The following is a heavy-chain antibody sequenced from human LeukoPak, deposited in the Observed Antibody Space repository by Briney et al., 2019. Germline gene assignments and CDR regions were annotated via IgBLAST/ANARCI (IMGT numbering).Heavy chain of an antibody. V-gene: IGHV3-49*04. Sequence: PGRSLRLSWTGSGYTFGDYAMSWVRQSAGKGLEWVSLIRCKAFGGATEYAASVKGRFTISRDDSKSIANLQMNSLKTEDTAMYYCTRDGVTLDYWGQGTLVTVSS. J-gene: IGHJ4*02. D-gene: IGHD4-23*01. CDR2: IRCKAFGGAT. CDR3: TRDGVTLDY. CDR1: GYTFGDYA.